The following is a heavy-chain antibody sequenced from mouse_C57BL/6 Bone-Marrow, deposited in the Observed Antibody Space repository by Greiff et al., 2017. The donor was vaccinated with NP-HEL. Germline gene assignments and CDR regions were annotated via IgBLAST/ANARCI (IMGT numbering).Heavy chain of an antibody. V-gene: IGHV1-69*01. CDR1: GYTFTSYW. D-gene: IGHD1-1*01. CDR3: ARGDYYGSSLWYFDV. J-gene: IGHJ1*03. Sequence: QVQLQQPGAELVMPGASVKLSCKASGYTFTSYWMHWVKQRPGQGLEWIGEIDPSDSYTNYNQQFKGKSTLTVDKSSSTAYLQLSSLTSEDSAVYYCARGDYYGSSLWYFDVWGTGTTVTVSS. CDR2: IDPSDSYT.